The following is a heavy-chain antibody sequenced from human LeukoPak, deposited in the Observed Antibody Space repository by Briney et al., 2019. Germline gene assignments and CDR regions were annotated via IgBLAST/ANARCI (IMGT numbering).Heavy chain of an antibody. D-gene: IGHD6-19*01. J-gene: IGHJ4*02. Sequence: GASVTVSSKASGYTFTSYYMHWVGQAPGQGRQGMGIINPSGGSTSYAQKFQGRVTMTRDTSTSTVYMELSSLRSEDTAVYYCARDPQAVAGTFDYWGQGTLVTVSS. CDR2: INPSGGST. CDR3: ARDPQAVAGTFDY. V-gene: IGHV1-46*01. CDR1: GYTFTSYY.